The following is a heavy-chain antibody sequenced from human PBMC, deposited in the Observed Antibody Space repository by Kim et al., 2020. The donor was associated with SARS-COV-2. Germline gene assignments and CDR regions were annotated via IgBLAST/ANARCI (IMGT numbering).Heavy chain of an antibody. CDR3: ARAGTWDYDILTGYYFDY. J-gene: IGHJ4*02. V-gene: IGHV4-59*01. CDR2: IYYSGST. D-gene: IGHD3-9*01. CDR1: GGSISSYY. Sequence: SETLSLTCTVSGGSISSYYWSWIRQPPGKGLEWIGYIYYSGSTNYNPSLKSRVTISVDTSKNQFSLKLSSVTAADTAVYYCARAGTWDYDILTGYYFDYWGQGTLVTVSS.